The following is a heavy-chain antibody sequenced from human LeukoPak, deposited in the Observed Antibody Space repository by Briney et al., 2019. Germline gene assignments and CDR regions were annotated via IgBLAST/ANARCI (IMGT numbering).Heavy chain of an antibody. J-gene: IGHJ4*02. CDR2: ISWDGGST. CDR1: GFTFDDYT. D-gene: IGHD3-22*01. Sequence: GGSLRLSCAASGFTFDDYTMHWVRQAPGKGLEWVSLISWDGGSTYYADSVKGRFTISRDNSKNSLYLQMNSLRTEDTALYYCAKARTMIVVVNPFDHWGQGTLVTVSS. V-gene: IGHV3-43*01. CDR3: AKARTMIVVVNPFDH.